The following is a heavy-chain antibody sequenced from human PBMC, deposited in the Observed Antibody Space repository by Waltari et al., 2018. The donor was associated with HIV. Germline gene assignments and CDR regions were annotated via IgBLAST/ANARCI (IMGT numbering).Heavy chain of an antibody. D-gene: IGHD3-22*01. Sequence: QVQLQESGPGLVKPSQTLSLTCTVSGGSISSGSYYWSWIRQPAGKGLEWIGRIYTSGSTNYNHSLKSRVTISVDTSKNQFSLKLSSVTAADTAVYYCASGEGSGYYDYYFDYWGQGTLVTVSS. CDR3: ASGEGSGYYDYYFDY. CDR1: GGSISSGSYY. J-gene: IGHJ4*02. V-gene: IGHV4-61*02. CDR2: IYTSGST.